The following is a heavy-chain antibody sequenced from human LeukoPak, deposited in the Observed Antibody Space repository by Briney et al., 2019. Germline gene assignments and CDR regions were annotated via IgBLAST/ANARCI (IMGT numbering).Heavy chain of an antibody. J-gene: IGHJ6*02. CDR2: IYYSGST. Sequence: PSETLSLTCTVSGVSISSYYWSWIRQPPGKGLEWIGYIYYSGSTNYNPSLKSRVTISVDTSKNQFSLKLSSVTAADTAVYYCARALMVTSDYYGMDVWGQGTTVTVSS. CDR1: GVSISSYY. D-gene: IGHD2-8*01. V-gene: IGHV4-59*01. CDR3: ARALMVTSDYYGMDV.